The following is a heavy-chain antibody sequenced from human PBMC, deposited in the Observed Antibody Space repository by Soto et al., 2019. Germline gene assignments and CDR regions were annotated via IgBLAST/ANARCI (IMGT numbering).Heavy chain of an antibody. D-gene: IGHD2-21*02. J-gene: IGHJ5*02. Sequence: QVQLVQSGAEVKKPGSSVKVSCKASGGTFSSYTISWVRQAPGQGLEWMGRIIPILGIANYAQKFQSRVTITADKSTSTAYMELSRLRSEDTAVYYGERVTSGVGATDSFDPWGQGTLVTVSS. CDR2: IIPILGIA. CDR3: ERVTSGVGATDSFDP. CDR1: GGTFSSYT. V-gene: IGHV1-69*02.